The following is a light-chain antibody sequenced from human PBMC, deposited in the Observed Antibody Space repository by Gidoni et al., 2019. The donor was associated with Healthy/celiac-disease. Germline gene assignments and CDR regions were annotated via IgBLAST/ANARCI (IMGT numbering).Light chain of an antibody. V-gene: IGLV3-21*04. CDR2: YDS. CDR3: QVWDSKGV. CDR1: NIGSKS. Sequence: SYVLTQPPSVSVAPGKTARITCGGNNIGSKSVPWYQQKPGQAPVLVIYYDSDRPSGIPERFSGSNSGNTATLTISRVEAGDEADYYCQVWDSKGVFGGGTKLTVL. J-gene: IGLJ2*01.